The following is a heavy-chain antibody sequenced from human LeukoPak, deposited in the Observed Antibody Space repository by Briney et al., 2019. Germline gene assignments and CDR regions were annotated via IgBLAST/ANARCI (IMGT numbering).Heavy chain of an antibody. CDR3: RENWKILGDTNWFDA. Sequence: SETLSLTCTVSGGSMRTYNYNWIRQSPGKGLEWIGNVYYGGSTKYNPSLKGRATISIDTSKSQFSLKLSSVTAPDTATYYSRENWKILGDTNWFDAGSQVSLV. CDR2: VYYGGST. V-gene: IGHV4-59*01. J-gene: IGHJ5*02. D-gene: IGHD1-1*01. CDR1: GGSMRTYN.